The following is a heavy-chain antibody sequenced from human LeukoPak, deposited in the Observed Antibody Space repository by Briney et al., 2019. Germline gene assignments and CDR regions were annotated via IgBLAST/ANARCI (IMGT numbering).Heavy chain of an antibody. CDR3: ARFRGSYSTYYFDY. Sequence: SVKVSCKASGGTFSSYAISWVRQAPGQGLEWMGGIIPIFGTANYAQKFQGRVTITADKSTSTAYMELSSLRSEDTAVYYCARFRGSYSTYYFDYWGQGTLVTVSS. D-gene: IGHD1-26*01. V-gene: IGHV1-69*06. CDR1: GGTFSSYA. J-gene: IGHJ4*02. CDR2: IIPIFGTA.